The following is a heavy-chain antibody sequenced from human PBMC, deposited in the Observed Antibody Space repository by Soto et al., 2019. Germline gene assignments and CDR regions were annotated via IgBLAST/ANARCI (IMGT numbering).Heavy chain of an antibody. J-gene: IGHJ6*02. CDR3: ARDGLWFGELMNYYGMDV. V-gene: IGHV3-21*01. Sequence: VGSLRLSCAASGFTFSSYSMNWVRQAPGKGLEWVSSISSSSYIYYADSVKGRFTISRDNAKNSLYLQMNSLRAEDTAVYYCARDGLWFGELMNYYGMDVWGQGTTVTVSS. D-gene: IGHD3-10*01. CDR1: GFTFSSYS. CDR2: ISSSSYI.